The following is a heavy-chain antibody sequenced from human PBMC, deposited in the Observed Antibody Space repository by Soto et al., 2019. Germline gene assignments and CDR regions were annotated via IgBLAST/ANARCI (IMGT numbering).Heavy chain of an antibody. Sequence: ASVEVSCKASGYTFTTYAMHWVRQDPGQRLEWMGWINAGNGNTKYSQKFQGRVTITRDTSATTAYMELSSLRSEDTAVYYCARDIGYPLYGMDVWVQGTTVTVSS. CDR1: GYTFTTYA. CDR2: INAGNGNT. V-gene: IGHV1-3*01. CDR3: ARDIGYPLYGMDV. J-gene: IGHJ6*02. D-gene: IGHD6-25*01.